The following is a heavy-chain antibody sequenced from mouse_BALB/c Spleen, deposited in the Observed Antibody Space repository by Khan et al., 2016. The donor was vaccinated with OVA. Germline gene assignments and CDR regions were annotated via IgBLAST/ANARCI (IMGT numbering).Heavy chain of an antibody. CDR1: GYSFTGYF. D-gene: IGHD1-1*01. J-gene: IGHJ2*01. CDR2: INPHIGET. CDR3: ARTYGSDFDY. Sequence: DVKLQESGPELVKPGASVKISCKASGYSFTGYFMNWVMQSHGKSLEWIGRINPHIGETLYNQKFRDKATLTVDESSSTAHMELRSLASEDSAVYYCARTYGSDFDYWGQGTTLTVSS. V-gene: IGHV1-20*02.